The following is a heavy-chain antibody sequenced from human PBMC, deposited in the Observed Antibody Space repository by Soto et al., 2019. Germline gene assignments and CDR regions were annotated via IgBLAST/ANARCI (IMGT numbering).Heavy chain of an antibody. V-gene: IGHV1-2*02. J-gene: IGHJ4*02. CDR2: INPTTGDT. D-gene: IGHD2-2*01. CDR3: ARGYCSSIGCSHYFDY. CDR1: GYTFTGNY. Sequence: ASVKVSCKASGYTFTGNYMHWVRQAPGQGLEWMALINPTTGDTKYAQKFQGRVTMTWDTAISTAYMELSRLRSDDTAIYFCARGYCSSIGCSHYFDYWGQGTMVTVSS.